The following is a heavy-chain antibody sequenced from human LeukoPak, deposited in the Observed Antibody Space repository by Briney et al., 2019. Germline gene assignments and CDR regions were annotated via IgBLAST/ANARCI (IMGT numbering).Heavy chain of an antibody. V-gene: IGHV4-39*01. CDR1: GGSISSSSYY. CDR3: ARPQGFYGSGNLNNGFGP. CDR2: IYYSGST. D-gene: IGHD3-10*01. J-gene: IGHJ5*02. Sequence: SETLSLTCTVSGGSISSSSYYWGWLRQPPGKGLEWIGSIYYSGSTYYNPSLKSRVTISVDTSKNQFSLKLSPVTAADTAVYYWARPQGFYGSGNLNNGFGPWGPGTLVTVSS.